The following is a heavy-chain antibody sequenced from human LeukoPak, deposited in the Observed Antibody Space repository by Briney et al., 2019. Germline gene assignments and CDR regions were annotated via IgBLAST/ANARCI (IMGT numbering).Heavy chain of an antibody. Sequence: GGSLRLSCAASGFTFSSYAMSWVRQAPGKGLEWVSAITGSGGTTHYADSVKGRFTISRDNSKNTLYLQLNRLRAEDTAVYFCAKDRGGVYYDNWFYFDSWGQGTLVIVSS. V-gene: IGHV3-23*01. J-gene: IGHJ4*02. CDR1: GFTFSSYA. CDR3: AKDRGGVYYDNWFYFDS. CDR2: ITGSGGTT. D-gene: IGHD3-16*01.